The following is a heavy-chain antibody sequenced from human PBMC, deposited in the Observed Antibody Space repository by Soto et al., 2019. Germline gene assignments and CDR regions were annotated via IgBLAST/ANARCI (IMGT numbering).Heavy chain of an antibody. V-gene: IGHV3-7*05. J-gene: IGHJ4*02. CDR3: ATRSGWYGFHFDY. CDR2: IKQDGSEK. D-gene: IGHD6-19*01. Sequence: EVQLVESGGGLVQPGGSLRLSCAASGFTFSSYWMSWVRQAPGKGLEWVANIKQDGSEKYYVDSVKGRFTISRDNAKNSLYLQINSLRAEDTAVYYCATRSGWYGFHFDYWGQGTLVTVSS. CDR1: GFTFSSYW.